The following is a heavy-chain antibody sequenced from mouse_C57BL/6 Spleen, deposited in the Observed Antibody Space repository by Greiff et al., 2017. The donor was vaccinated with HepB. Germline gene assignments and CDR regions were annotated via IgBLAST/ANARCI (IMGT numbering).Heavy chain of an antibody. V-gene: IGHV1-26*01. D-gene: IGHD3-2*02. CDR3: ARGGGSSGYSYY. Sequence: VQLQQSGPELVKPGASVKISCKASGYTFTDYYMNWVKQSHGKSLEWIGDINPNNGGTSYNQKFKGKATLTVDKSSSTAYMELRSLTSEDSAVYYCARGGGSSGYSYYWGQGTTLTVSS. CDR2: INPNNGGT. CDR1: GYTFTDYY. J-gene: IGHJ2*01.